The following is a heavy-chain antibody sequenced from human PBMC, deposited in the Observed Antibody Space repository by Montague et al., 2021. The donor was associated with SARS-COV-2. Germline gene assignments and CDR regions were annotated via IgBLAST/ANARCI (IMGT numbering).Heavy chain of an antibody. CDR3: ARNLVVHYWYGMDV. J-gene: IGHJ6*02. D-gene: IGHD2-15*01. CDR2: INYSGST. V-gene: IGHV4-59*01. Sequence: ETLSLTCTVAGGSISSYYWSWIRQPPGKGLEWIGYINYSGSTNYNPSLKSRVTISVDTSKNQFPLNLSSVTAADTAVYYCARNLVVHYWYGMDVWGQGTTVTVSS. CDR1: GGSISSYY.